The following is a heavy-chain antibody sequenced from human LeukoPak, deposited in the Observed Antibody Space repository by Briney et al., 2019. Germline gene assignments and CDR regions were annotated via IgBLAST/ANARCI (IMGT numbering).Heavy chain of an antibody. CDR2: INHSGST. D-gene: IGHD2-2*01. V-gene: IGHV4-34*01. J-gene: IGHJ5*02. CDR1: GGSFSGYY. Sequence: PSETLSLTCGVYGGSFSGYYWSWIRQPPGKGLEWIGEINHSGSTNYNPSLKSRVTISVDTSKNQFSLKLSSVTAADTAVYYCARGLGYCSSTSCYSYWFDPWGQGTLVTVSS. CDR3: ARGLGYCSSTSCYSYWFDP.